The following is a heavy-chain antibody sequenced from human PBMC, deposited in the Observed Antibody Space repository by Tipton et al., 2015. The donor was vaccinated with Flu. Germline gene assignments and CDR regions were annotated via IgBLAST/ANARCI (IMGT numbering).Heavy chain of an antibody. CDR3: ARHRNYHFDY. J-gene: IGHJ4*02. Sequence: SLRLSCAASGFTFNDYWMSWVRQAPGKGLEWVANIKHDGGDKCYVDSVKGRFTISRDNAKNSLYLQMNSMRAEDTALYYCARHRNYHFDYWCQGTLVTVSS. CDR1: GFTFNDYW. V-gene: IGHV3-7*01. D-gene: IGHD4-11*01. CDR2: IKHDGGDK.